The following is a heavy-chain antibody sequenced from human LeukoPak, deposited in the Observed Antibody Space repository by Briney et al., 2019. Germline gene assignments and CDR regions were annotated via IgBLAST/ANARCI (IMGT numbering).Heavy chain of an antibody. CDR3: ARGPGGSYYFDY. CDR1: GGSISSGGYY. J-gene: IGHJ4*02. CDR2: IYYSGST. D-gene: IGHD1-26*01. V-gene: IGHV4-31*03. Sequence: SQTLSLTCTVSGGSISSGGYYWSWIRQHPGKGLEWIGYIYYSGSTYYNPALESRVTISVDTYKNQFSLMLSSVTAADTAVYYCARGPGGSYYFDYWGQGTLVTVSS.